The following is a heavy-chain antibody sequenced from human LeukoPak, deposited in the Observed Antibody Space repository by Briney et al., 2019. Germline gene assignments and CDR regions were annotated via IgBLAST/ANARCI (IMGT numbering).Heavy chain of an antibody. CDR1: GFTFSSYE. CDR2: ISYDGSNK. Sequence: GGSLRLSCAASGFTFSSYEMNWVRQAPGKGLGWVAVISYDGSNKYYADSVKGRFTISRDNSKNMLYLQMNSLRAEDTAVYYCARVFTPNLIFPRQKNAFDIWGQGTMVTVSS. D-gene: IGHD3-3*01. J-gene: IGHJ3*02. V-gene: IGHV3-30*04. CDR3: ARVFTPNLIFPRQKNAFDI.